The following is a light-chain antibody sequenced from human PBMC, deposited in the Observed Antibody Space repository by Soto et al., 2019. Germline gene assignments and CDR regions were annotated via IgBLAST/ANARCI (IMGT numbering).Light chain of an antibody. CDR3: QQYHTSPLM. V-gene: IGKV3-20*01. CDR2: GAS. CDR1: QSVRSNY. J-gene: IGKJ1*01. Sequence: EIVLTQSPGTLSLSPGERATLACRASQSVRSNYLAWYQQKPGQAPRLLIYGASSRATGIPDRFSGSGSGTDFTLTISRLEPEDLAVCYCQQYHTSPLMFGQGTKVEIK.